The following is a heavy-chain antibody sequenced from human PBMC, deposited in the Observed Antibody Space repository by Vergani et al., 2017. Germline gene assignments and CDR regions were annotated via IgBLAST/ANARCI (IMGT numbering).Heavy chain of an antibody. D-gene: IGHD3-10*01. J-gene: IGHJ5*02. CDR1: GGSMSGYY. Sequence: QVRLQESGPGLVKPSETLSLTCSVSGGSMSGYYWSWIRQPPGKELEWIGYMYHSGSTNYNPSLETRVTISGDTSKNQFSLKLNSVTAADTAVYYCGRVADCYGLGGRLLDLWGQGILVTVSS. CDR3: GRVADCYGLGGRLLDL. CDR2: MYHSGST. V-gene: IGHV4-59*01.